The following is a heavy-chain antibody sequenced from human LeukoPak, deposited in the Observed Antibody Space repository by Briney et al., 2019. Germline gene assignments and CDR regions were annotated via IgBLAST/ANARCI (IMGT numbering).Heavy chain of an antibody. V-gene: IGHV3-48*03. D-gene: IGHD3-22*01. CDR2: ISSNTSPT. J-gene: IGHJ4*02. CDR1: GFTLSSYE. Sequence: PGRSLRLSCAASGFTLSSYEMNWVRQAPGKGREWVSYISSNTSPTYYADSVKGRFTISRDNAKNSLYLQMSRLRAEDTAVYCCARASLYYDSGPYYRGFDYWGQGTLSPSPQ. CDR3: ARASLYYDSGPYYRGFDY.